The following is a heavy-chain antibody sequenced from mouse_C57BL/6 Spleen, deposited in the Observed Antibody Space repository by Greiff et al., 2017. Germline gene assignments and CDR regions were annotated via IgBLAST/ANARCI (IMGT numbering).Heavy chain of an antibody. Sequence: VQLKQPGAELVKPGASVKLSCKASGYTFTSYWMQWVKQRPGQGLEWIGEIDPSDSYTNYNQKCKGKATLTVDTSSSTAYMQRSSLTSEDSAVYYCARGYYGSIGYAMYYWGQGTSVTVSS. D-gene: IGHD1-1*01. V-gene: IGHV1-50*01. CDR3: ARGYYGSIGYAMYY. CDR1: GYTFTSYW. J-gene: IGHJ4*01. CDR2: IDPSDSYT.